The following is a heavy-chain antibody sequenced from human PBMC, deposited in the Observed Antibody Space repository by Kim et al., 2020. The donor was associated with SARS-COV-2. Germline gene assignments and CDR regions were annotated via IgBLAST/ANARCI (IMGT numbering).Heavy chain of an antibody. CDR3: ARWAESSSWYYLSTDYYYGMDV. V-gene: IGHV1-8*01. D-gene: IGHD6-13*01. CDR1: GYTFTSYD. Sequence: ASVKVSCKASGYTFTSYDINWVRQATGQGLEWMGWMNPNSGNTGYAQKFQGRVTMTRNTSISTAYMELSSLRSEDTAVYYCARWAESSSWYYLSTDYYYGMDVWGQGTTVTASS. J-gene: IGHJ6*02. CDR2: MNPNSGNT.